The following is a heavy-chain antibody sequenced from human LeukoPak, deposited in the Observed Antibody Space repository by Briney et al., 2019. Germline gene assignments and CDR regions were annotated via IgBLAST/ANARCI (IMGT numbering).Heavy chain of an antibody. V-gene: IGHV3-23*01. D-gene: IGHD6-19*01. J-gene: IGHJ4*02. CDR2: ISGGGGST. Sequence: PGGSLRLSCAASGFTFSSYVMNWVRQAPGRGLEWVSVISGGGGSTYYADSVKGRFTISRDNSKNTLFLQMNSLRAEDTAVYYCATDVRRSDGWYFFDRWGQGALVTVSS. CDR1: GFTFSSYV. CDR3: ATDVRRSDGWYFFDR.